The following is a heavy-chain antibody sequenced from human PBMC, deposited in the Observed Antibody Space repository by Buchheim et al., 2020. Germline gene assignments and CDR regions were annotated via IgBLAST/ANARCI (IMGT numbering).Heavy chain of an antibody. J-gene: IGHJ4*02. CDR3: ARDPSLPRGYYDSSGYYSHFDY. D-gene: IGHD3-22*01. Sequence: QVQLQQWGAGLLKPSETLSLTCAVYGGSFSGYYWSWIRQPPGKGLEWIGEINHSGSTNYNQSLKSRVTISVDTSKNQFSLKLSSVTAADTAVYYCARDPSLPRGYYDSSGYYSHFDYWGQGTL. CDR2: INHSGST. V-gene: IGHV4-34*01. CDR1: GGSFSGYY.